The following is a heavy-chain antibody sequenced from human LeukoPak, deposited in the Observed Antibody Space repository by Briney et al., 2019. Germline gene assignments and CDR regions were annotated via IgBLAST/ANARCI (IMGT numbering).Heavy chain of an antibody. J-gene: IGHJ6*02. V-gene: IGHV1-2*04. CDR3: AREGEEVWNYGRDYYGMDV. CDR2: INPNSGGT. D-gene: IGHD1-7*01. Sequence: EASVKVSCKASGYTFTGYYMHWVRQAPGQGLEWMGWINPNSGGTNYAQKFQGWVTMTRDTSISTAYMELSRLRSDDTAVYYCAREGEEVWNYGRDYYGMDVWGQGTTVTVSS. CDR1: GYTFTGYY.